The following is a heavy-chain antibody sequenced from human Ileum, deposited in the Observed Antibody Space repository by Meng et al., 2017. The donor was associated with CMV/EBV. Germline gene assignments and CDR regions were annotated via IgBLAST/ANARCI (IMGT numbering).Heavy chain of an antibody. J-gene: IGHJ5*02. Sequence: VQLHPWGRCLLKPSQTLSLTGAVYGGSFSGYYWSWIRQPPGKGLEWIGEINHSGSTYYNPSLKSRVTISVDTSKNQFFLRLSSVTAADTGVYYCVRGRSDLLASWFDPWGQGTLVTVSS. D-gene: IGHD3-9*01. CDR1: GGSFSGYY. CDR2: INHSGST. V-gene: IGHV4-34*01. CDR3: VRGRSDLLASWFDP.